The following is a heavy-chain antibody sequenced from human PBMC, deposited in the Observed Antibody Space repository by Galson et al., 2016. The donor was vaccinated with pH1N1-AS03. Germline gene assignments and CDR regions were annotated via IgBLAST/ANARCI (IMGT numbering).Heavy chain of an antibody. V-gene: IGHV3-21*04. CDR2: ITSSSTYI. CDR1: GFTFTSST. J-gene: IGHJ3*01. D-gene: IGHD1-26*01. CDR3: AKDFLGWASDV. Sequence: SLRLSCAASGFTFTSSTMSWVRQAPGKGLEWVSSITSSSTYIYYADSVKGRFSISRDSAHNSLYLQMNSLRAEDTAIYYCAKDFLGWASDVWGQGTMVTVSS.